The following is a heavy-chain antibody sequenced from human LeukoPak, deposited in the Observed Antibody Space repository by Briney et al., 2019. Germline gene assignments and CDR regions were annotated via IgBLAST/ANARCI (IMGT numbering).Heavy chain of an antibody. D-gene: IGHD3-16*01. V-gene: IGHV1-69*04. CDR3: ARESEAYYFDY. J-gene: IGHJ4*02. Sequence: SVTVSFTASGGTFNGYTISWVRQAPGQGLEWMGRIIPVLGIANYAQRFQGRVTITADKSTNTAYMELSSLRSEDTAVYYCARESEAYYFDYWGQGTLVTVSS. CDR1: GGTFNGYT. CDR2: IIPVLGIA.